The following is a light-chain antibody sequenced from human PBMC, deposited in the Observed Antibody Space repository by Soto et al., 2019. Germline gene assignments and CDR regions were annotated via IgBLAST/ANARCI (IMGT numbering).Light chain of an antibody. J-gene: IGKJ1*01. CDR3: QQGYNTPRT. Sequence: DIQMTQSPSSLSASVGDRVTITCQASQDISNYLNWYQQKPGKAPKLLIYDASNLETGVPSRFSGSGSGTDFTLTISSLQPEDFATYYCQQGYNTPRTFGQGTKVDIK. V-gene: IGKV1-39*01. CDR2: DAS. CDR1: QDISNY.